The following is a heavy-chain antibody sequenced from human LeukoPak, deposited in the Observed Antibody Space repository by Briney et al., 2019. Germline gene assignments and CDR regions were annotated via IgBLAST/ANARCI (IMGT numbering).Heavy chain of an antibody. CDR3: AKGIFTYYYDSTVDY. CDR2: IWYDGSNK. Sequence: PGGSLRLSCAASGFTFSSYGMHWVRQAPGKGPEWVAVIWYDGSNKYYADSVKGRFTISRDNSKNTLYLQMNSLRAEDTAVYYCAKGIFTYYYDSTVDYWGQGTLVTVSS. CDR1: GFTFSSYG. D-gene: IGHD3-22*01. J-gene: IGHJ4*02. V-gene: IGHV3-33*06.